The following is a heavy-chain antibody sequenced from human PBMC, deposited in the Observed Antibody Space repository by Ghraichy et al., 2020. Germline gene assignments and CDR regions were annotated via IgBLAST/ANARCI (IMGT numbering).Heavy chain of an antibody. D-gene: IGHD6-19*01. CDR3: AREGDSSGWSDF. V-gene: IGHV1-2*06. J-gene: IGHJ4*02. CDR1: GYTFTAYF. CDR2: IKAVNGAT. Sequence: ASVKVSCKPSGYTFTAYFMHWVRQAPGQGLEWVGRIKAVNGATDYAQSFQGRVTLTRDTSMSTAYLELNRLRPDDSATYYCAREGDSSGWSDFWGQGTPVTVSS.